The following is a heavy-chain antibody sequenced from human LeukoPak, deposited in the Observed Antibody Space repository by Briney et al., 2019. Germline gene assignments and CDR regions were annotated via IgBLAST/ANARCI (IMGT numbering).Heavy chain of an antibody. Sequence: PGGSLRLSCAASGFTFSSYAMSWVRQAPGKGLEWVSAISGSGGSTYYADSVKGRFTISRDNSKNTLYLQMNSLRAEDTAVYYCARDMDDDNAFAPLFQHWGQGSLVTVSS. V-gene: IGHV3-23*01. CDR3: ARDMDDDNAFAPLFQH. J-gene: IGHJ1*01. CDR1: GFTFSSYA. CDR2: ISGSGGST. D-gene: IGHD1-1*01.